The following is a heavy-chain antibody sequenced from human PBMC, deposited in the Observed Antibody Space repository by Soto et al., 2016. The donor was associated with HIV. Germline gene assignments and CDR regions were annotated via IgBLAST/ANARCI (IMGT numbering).Heavy chain of an antibody. D-gene: IGHD1-26*01. CDR3: AXARSVGVTTLGEPSDY. CDR1: GGSISSYY. Sequence: QVQLQESGPGLVKPSETLSLTCSVSGGSISSYYWSWIRQPPGKGLEWIGYIYYSGSTNYNPSLKSRVTISVDTSKNQFSLKLSSVTAADTAVYYCAXARSVGVTTLGEPSDYVGQGPWSPSPQ. J-gene: IGHJ4*02. CDR2: IYYSGST. V-gene: IGHV4-59*01.